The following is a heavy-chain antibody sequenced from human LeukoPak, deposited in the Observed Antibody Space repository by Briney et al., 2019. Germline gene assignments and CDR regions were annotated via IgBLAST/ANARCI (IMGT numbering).Heavy chain of an antibody. CDR2: IWYDGSNK. CDR1: GFTFSSYG. CDR3: AKDLYLTGYSFDY. D-gene: IGHD3-9*01. J-gene: IGHJ4*02. Sequence: GGSLRLSCAASGFTFSSYGMHWVRQAPGKGLERVAVIWYDGSNKYYADSVKGRFTISRDNSKNTLYLQMNSLRAEDTAVYYCAKDLYLTGYSFDYWGQGTLVTVSS. V-gene: IGHV3-33*06.